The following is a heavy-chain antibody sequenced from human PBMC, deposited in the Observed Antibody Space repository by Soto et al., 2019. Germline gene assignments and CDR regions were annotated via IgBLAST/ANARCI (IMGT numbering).Heavy chain of an antibody. J-gene: IGHJ4*02. D-gene: IGHD6-19*01. Sequence: GSLRLSCAASGFTVSSNYMSWVRQAPGKGLEWVSVIYSGGSTYYADSVKGRFTISRDNSKNTLYLQMNSLRAEDTAVYYCARGPTAVAGTYWGQGTLVTVSS. CDR3: ARGPTAVAGTY. CDR1: GFTVSSNY. V-gene: IGHV3-66*01. CDR2: IYSGGST.